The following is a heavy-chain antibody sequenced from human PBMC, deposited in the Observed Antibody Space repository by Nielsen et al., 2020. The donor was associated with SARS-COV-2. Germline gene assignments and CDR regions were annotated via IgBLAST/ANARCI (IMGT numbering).Heavy chain of an antibody. V-gene: IGHV3-21*01. CDR2: ISSSSSYI. CDR1: GFTFSSYS. J-gene: IGHJ6*02. Sequence: GGSLRLSCAASGFTFSSYSMNWVRQAPGKGLEWVSSISSSSSYIYYADSVKGRFTISRDNAKNSLYLQMNSLRAEDTAVYYCARGYSSSWYRVNYYYYYGMDVWGQGTTVTVSS. D-gene: IGHD6-13*01. CDR3: ARGYSSSWYRVNYYYYYGMDV.